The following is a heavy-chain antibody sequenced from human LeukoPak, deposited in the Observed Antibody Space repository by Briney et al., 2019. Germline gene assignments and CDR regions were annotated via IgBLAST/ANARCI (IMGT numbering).Heavy chain of an antibody. CDR1: GGTFSSYA. CDR3: ARDGTNXNHPDYYYMDV. Sequence: SVKVSCKASGGTFSSYAISWVRQAPGQGLEWMGGIIPIFGTANYAQKFQGRVTITADESTSTAYMELSSLRSEDTAVYYCARDGTNXNHPDYYYMDVWGKGTTVTVSS. J-gene: IGHJ6*03. V-gene: IGHV1-69*01. D-gene: IGHD1-14*01. CDR2: IIPIFGTA.